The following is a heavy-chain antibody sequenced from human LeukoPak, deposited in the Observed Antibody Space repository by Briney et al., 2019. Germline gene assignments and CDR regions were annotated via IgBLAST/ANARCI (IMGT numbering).Heavy chain of an antibody. CDR1: GGSISSYY. Sequence: SETLSLTCTVSGGSISSYYWSWIRQPPGKGLEWIGYIFYTGSTNYNPSLKSRVTILVDTSKNQFSLKLSSVTAADTAVYYCARGNSITIFGVVTAYYFDYWGQGTLVTVSS. J-gene: IGHJ4*02. D-gene: IGHD3-3*01. V-gene: IGHV4-59*01. CDR3: ARGNSITIFGVVTAYYFDY. CDR2: IFYTGST.